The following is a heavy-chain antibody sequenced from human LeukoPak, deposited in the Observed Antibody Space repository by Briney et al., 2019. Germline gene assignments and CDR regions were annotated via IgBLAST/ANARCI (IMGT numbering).Heavy chain of an antibody. V-gene: IGHV1-69*04. CDR3: ATRIAAAKGVWFDP. CDR2: IIPILGIA. D-gene: IGHD6-13*01. Sequence: GASVKVSCKASGGTFSSYAISWVRQAPGQGLEWMGRIIPILGIANYAQKFQGRVTITADKSTSTAYMELSSLGSEDTAVYYCATRIAAAKGVWFDPWGQGTLVTVSS. CDR1: GGTFSSYA. J-gene: IGHJ5*02.